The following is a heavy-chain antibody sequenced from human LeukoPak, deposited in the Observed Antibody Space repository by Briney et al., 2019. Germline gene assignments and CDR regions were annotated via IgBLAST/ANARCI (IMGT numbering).Heavy chain of an antibody. V-gene: IGHV4-59*11. CDR1: VGSISSHY. J-gene: IGHJ6*03. Sequence: SETLALTCAVSVGSISSHYWSWIRQPPGKGLEWIGYIYYSGSTNYNPSLKSRVTISVDTSKSQFSLKLSSVTAADTAVYYCARNKGPYYYYYMDVWGKGTTVTVSS. CDR2: IYYSGST. CDR3: ARNKGPYYYYYMDV.